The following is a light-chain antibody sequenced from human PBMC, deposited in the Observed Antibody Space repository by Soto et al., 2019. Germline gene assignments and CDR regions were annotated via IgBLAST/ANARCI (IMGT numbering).Light chain of an antibody. J-gene: IGKJ5*01. V-gene: IGKV1-39*01. CDR1: QSISSY. CDR3: QQSYSTLSIT. Sequence: DIQMTQSPSSLSASVGDRVTITCRASQSISSYLNWYQQKPGKAPKLLIYAASSLQSGVPSRFSGSGSGPDFTLTISSQQPEDFATYYCQQSYSTLSITFGQGTRLEIK. CDR2: AAS.